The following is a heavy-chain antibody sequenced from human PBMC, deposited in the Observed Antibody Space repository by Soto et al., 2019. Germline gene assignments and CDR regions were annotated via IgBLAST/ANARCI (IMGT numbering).Heavy chain of an antibody. D-gene: IGHD2-8*01. J-gene: IGHJ4*02. CDR2: IKSKTDGGTT. CDR3: STAPEVRYCTNGVCYNIGY. V-gene: IGHV3-15*05. CDR1: GFTFSNAW. Sequence: PGGSLRLSCAASGFTFSNAWMSWVRQAPGKGLEWVGRIKSKTDGGTTDYAAPVKGRFIISRDDSKKTLYLQMNSLKIEDTAVYYCSTAPEVRYCTNGVCYNIGYWGQGTLVTVSS.